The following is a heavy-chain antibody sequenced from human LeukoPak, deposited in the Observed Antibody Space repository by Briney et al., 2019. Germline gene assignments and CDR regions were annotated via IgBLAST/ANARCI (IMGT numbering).Heavy chain of an antibody. V-gene: IGHV3-21*01. D-gene: IGHD6-19*01. CDR2: ISSSSSHI. Sequence: GGSLRLSCAASGFTFSSYTMNWVRQAPGKGLEWVSFISSSSSHIYYADSVKGRFTISRDNAKNSLYLQMNSLRAEDTAVYYCAGGGGWSDYWGQGTLVTVSS. CDR3: AGGGGWSDY. CDR1: GFTFSSYT. J-gene: IGHJ4*02.